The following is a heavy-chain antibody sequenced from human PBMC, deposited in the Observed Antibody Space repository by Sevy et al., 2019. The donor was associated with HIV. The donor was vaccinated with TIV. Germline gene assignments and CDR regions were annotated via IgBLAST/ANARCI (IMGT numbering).Heavy chain of an antibody. D-gene: IGHD3-3*01. CDR1: GFTLSSHG. J-gene: IGHJ6*02. CDR2: IWYDGSHK. Sequence: GGSLILSCVASGFTLSSHGMHWVRQAPGKGLEWVSLIWYDGSHKFYADSVKGRFTISRDNSKNTLYLQMNSLRVEDTAVYDCARTFDFWSTYQTGSYYYYGLDVWGQGTTVTVSS. V-gene: IGHV3-33*01. CDR3: ARTFDFWSTYQTGSYYYYGLDV.